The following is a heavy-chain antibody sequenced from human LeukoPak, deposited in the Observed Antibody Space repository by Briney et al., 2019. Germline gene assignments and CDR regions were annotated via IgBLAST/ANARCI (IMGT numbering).Heavy chain of an antibody. CDR3: ARDGMVRGVINRKGPRPSWFDP. Sequence: ASVKVSCKASGYTFTSHGISWARQAPGQGLEWMGWIGAYNGNTNYAQKLQGRVTMTTDTSTSTAYMELRSLRSDDTAVYYCARDGMVRGVINRKGPRPSWFDPWGQGTLVTVSS. CDR2: IGAYNGNT. CDR1: GYTFTSHG. D-gene: IGHD3-10*01. V-gene: IGHV1-18*04. J-gene: IGHJ5*02.